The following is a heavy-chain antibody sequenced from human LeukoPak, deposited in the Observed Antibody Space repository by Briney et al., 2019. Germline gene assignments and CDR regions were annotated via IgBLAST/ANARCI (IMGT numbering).Heavy chain of an antibody. CDR1: GFTFSSYA. CDR3: AKDLERPVGGYCSGGSCYA. V-gene: IGHV3-23*01. D-gene: IGHD2-15*01. CDR2: ISGSGGST. Sequence: GGSLRLSCAAYGFTFSSYAMSWVRQAPGKGLEWVSAISGSGGSTYYADSVKGRFTISRDNSKNTLYLQMNSLRAEDTAVYYCAKDLERPVGGYCSGGSCYAWGQGTLVTVSS. J-gene: IGHJ5*02.